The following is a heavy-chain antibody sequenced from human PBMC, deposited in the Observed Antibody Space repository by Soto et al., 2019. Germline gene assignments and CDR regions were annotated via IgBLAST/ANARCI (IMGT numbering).Heavy chain of an antibody. CDR1: GGTFSSYT. CDR3: ARTNSNSSGWYHFDY. J-gene: IGHJ4*02. CDR2: IFPFLDAA. D-gene: IGHD6-19*01. Sequence: QVQLVQSGAEVKKPGSSVKVSCKASGGTFSSYTISWVRQAPGQGLEWMGRIFPFLDAANYAQKFQGRVTXXADKSTSTAYMELSSLRSEDTAVYFCARTNSNSSGWYHFDYWGQGTLVTVSS. V-gene: IGHV1-69*08.